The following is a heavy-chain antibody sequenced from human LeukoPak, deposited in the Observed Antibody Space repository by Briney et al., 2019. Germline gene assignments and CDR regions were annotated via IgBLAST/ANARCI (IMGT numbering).Heavy chain of an antibody. D-gene: IGHD6-13*01. CDR3: AREQQLHSDDYFDY. J-gene: IGHJ4*02. CDR2: ISSSSSYI. CDR1: GFTVSSNY. V-gene: IGHV3-21*01. Sequence: GGSLRLSCAASGFTVSSNYMSWVRQAPGKGLEWVSSISSSSSYIYYADSVKGRFTISRDNAKSSLFLQMNSLRAEDTAVYYCAREQQLHSDDYFDYWGQGTLVTVSS.